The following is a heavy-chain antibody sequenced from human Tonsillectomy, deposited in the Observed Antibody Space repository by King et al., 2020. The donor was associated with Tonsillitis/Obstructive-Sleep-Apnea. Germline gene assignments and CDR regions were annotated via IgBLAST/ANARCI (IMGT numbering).Heavy chain of an antibody. D-gene: IGHD5-18*01. CDR2: IFSNDEH. V-gene: IGHV2-26*01. CDR3: ARIADTALASYYYYYYMDV. J-gene: IGHJ6*03. Sequence: VTLQESGPELVKPTETLTLTCTVSGFSLSNAGMGVSWIRQPPGKALEWLAHIFSNDEHSYSTSLKSRLTISKDTSKSQVVLTMTNMDPVDTATYYCARIADTALASYYYYYYMDVWGKGTTVTVSS. CDR1: GFSLSNAGMG.